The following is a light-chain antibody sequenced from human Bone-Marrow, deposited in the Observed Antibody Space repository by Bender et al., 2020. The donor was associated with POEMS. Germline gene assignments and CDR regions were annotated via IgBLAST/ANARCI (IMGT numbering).Light chain of an antibody. Sequence: QTAVTQEPSFSVSPGGTVTLTCGLSSGSVSTTHYPSWYQQTPGQTPRTLIYSTTTRSSGVPDRFSGSKSDSTAFLTVSGLQAEDEADYYCCSYTSSTTLVFGGGTEVTVL. CDR1: SGSVSTTHY. CDR3: CSYTSSTTLV. CDR2: STT. J-gene: IGLJ2*01. V-gene: IGLV8-61*01.